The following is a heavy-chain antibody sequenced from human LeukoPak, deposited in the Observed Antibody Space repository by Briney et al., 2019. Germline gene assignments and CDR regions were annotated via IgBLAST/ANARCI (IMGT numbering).Heavy chain of an antibody. D-gene: IGHD3-10*01. V-gene: IGHV4-4*07. Sequence: SETLSLTYTVSGGSISSYYWSWIRQPAGKGLEWIGRIYTSGSTNYNPSLKSRVTMSVDTSKNQFSLKLSSVTAADTAVYYCARDRPYGSGSYFLFDYWGQGTLVTVSS. J-gene: IGHJ4*02. CDR1: GGSISSYY. CDR3: ARDRPYGSGSYFLFDY. CDR2: IYTSGST.